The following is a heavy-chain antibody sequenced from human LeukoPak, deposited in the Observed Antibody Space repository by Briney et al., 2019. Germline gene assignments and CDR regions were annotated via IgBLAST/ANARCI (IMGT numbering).Heavy chain of an antibody. D-gene: IGHD1-26*01. CDR2: ISSSGSTI. V-gene: IGHV3-48*03. CDR1: GFTFSSYE. Sequence: GGSLRLSCAASGFTFSSYEMSWVRQAPGKGLEWVSYISSSGSTIYYADSVKGRFTISRGNAKNSLYLQMNSLRAEDTAVYYCAREAGSYSLDYWGQGTLVTVSS. CDR3: AREAGSYSLDY. J-gene: IGHJ4*02.